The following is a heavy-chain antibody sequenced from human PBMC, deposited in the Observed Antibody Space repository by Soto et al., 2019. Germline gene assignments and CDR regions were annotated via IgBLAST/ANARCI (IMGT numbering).Heavy chain of an antibody. Sequence: ESGGGVVQPGRSLRLSCAASGFTFSSYAMHWVRRAPGKGLEWMAVMSYDGSNKHYADSVKGRFTISRDNSKNTLYLQMNSLRPEDTALYYCARDGGAYWGQGTLVIVSS. CDR3: ARDGGAY. V-gene: IGHV3-30-3*01. J-gene: IGHJ4*02. CDR1: GFTFSSYA. CDR2: MSYDGSNK. D-gene: IGHD3-16*01.